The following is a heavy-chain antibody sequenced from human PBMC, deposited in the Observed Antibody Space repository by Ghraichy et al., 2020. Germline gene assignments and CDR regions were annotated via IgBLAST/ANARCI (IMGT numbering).Heavy chain of an antibody. CDR3: AKQSSDSSYYTFIDY. J-gene: IGHJ4*02. D-gene: IGHD3-22*01. CDR1: GFTFSSSA. CDR2: ISGGGGIT. Sequence: GALRLSCVASGFTFSSSAMTWVRQAPGKGLEWVTAISGGGGITDYADSVKGRFTISRDNSKNTLYLQMNSLRAEDTAVYYCAKQSSDSSYYTFIDYWGQGALVTVSS. V-gene: IGHV3-23*01.